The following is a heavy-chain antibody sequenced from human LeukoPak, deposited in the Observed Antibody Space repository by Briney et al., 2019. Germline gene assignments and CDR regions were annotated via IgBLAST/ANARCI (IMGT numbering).Heavy chain of an antibody. Sequence: GASVKVSCKVSGYTLTELSMHWVRQAPGKGLEWMGGFDPEDGETVYAQKFQGRVTMTEDTSTDTAYMELSSLRSEDTAVYYCATGRYSSGWYYNWFDPWGQGTLVTVSS. D-gene: IGHD6-19*01. J-gene: IGHJ5*02. CDR1: GYTLTELS. CDR3: ATGRYSSGWYYNWFDP. CDR2: FDPEDGET. V-gene: IGHV1-24*01.